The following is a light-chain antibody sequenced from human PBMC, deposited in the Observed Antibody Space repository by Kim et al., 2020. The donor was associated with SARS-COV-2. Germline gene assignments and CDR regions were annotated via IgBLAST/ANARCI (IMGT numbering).Light chain of an antibody. CDR3: QTWGTGIQV. CDR2: LNIDGRH. V-gene: IGLV4-69*01. J-gene: IGLJ2*01. CDR1: SGHSRYD. Sequence: QLVLTQSPSASASLGDSVKLTCTLSSGHSRYDIAWHQQQPEKGPRFLMKLNIDGRHTKGDGIPDRFSGSSSGAERHLTISSLQSEDEADYYCQTWGTGIQVFGGGTKVTVL.